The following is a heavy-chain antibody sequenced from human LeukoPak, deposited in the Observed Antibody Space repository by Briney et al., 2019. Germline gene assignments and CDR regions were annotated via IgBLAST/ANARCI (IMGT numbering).Heavy chain of an antibody. CDR2: IYTSGST. CDR1: GGSISSYY. V-gene: IGHV4-4*07. J-gene: IGHJ4*02. D-gene: IGHD5-18*01. Sequence: PSETLSLTCTVSGGSISSYYWSWIRQPAGKGLEWIGRIYTSGSTNYNPSLNSRVTMSVDTSKNQFSLKLFSVTAADTAVYYCARDLGGYNYGYSFDYWGQGTLVTVSS. CDR3: ARDLGGYNYGYSFDY.